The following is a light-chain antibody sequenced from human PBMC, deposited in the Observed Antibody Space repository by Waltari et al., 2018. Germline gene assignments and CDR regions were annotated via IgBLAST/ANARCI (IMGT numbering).Light chain of an antibody. Sequence: DIQMTQSPSSLSASVGDRVTITCRASQSISSYLNWYQQKPGKAPKLLIYAASSLQSVVPSRFSGSGSGTDFTLTISSLQPEDFATYYCQQSYSTPRYTFGQGTKLEI. CDR1: QSISSY. CDR2: AAS. V-gene: IGKV1-39*01. J-gene: IGKJ2*01. CDR3: QQSYSTPRYT.